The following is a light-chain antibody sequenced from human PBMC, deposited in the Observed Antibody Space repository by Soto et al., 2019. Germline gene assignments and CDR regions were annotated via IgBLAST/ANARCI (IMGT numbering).Light chain of an antibody. Sequence: QCLLTQPASGSGSPGQSITISCTGTNSDVGDYNYVSWYQQHPGRAPKLMIYEVSNRPSGVSNRFFGSKSGNAASLTISGLQAEDEADYYCSSYTSRSSNYVFRTGTKVTVL. CDR1: NSDVGDYNY. V-gene: IGLV2-14*01. CDR3: SSYTSRSSNYV. CDR2: EVS. J-gene: IGLJ1*01.